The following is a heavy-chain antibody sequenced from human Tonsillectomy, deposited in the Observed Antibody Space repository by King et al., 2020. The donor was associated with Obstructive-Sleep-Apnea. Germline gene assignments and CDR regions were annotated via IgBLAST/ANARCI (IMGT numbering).Heavy chain of an antibody. D-gene: IGHD3-10*01. CDR1: GYTFTTYD. J-gene: IGHJ3*02. CDR3: ARQGRGAFDI. CDR2: MNPDSGTT. Sequence: QLVQSGAEVKKPGASVKVSCKASGYTFTTYDFSWVRQAPGQGLEWVGWMNPDSGTTGYAQKFQGRVTITRNKSIRTAYMELGSLRPEDTAVYYCARQGRGAFDIWGQGTMVTVSS. V-gene: IGHV1-8*01.